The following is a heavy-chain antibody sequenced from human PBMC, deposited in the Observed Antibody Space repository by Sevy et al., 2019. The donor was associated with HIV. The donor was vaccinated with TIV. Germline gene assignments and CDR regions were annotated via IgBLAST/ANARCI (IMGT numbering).Heavy chain of an antibody. V-gene: IGHV3-33*01. CDR3: ARDPGAAAGTSDWFDP. CDR2: IWYDGSNK. J-gene: IGHJ5*02. D-gene: IGHD6-13*01. Sequence: GGSLRLSCAASGFTFSSYGMHWVRQAPGKGLEWVAVIWYDGSNKYYADSVKGRFTISRDNSKNTLYLQMNSLRAEDTAVYYCARDPGAAAGTSDWFDPWGLGTLVTVSS. CDR1: GFTFSSYG.